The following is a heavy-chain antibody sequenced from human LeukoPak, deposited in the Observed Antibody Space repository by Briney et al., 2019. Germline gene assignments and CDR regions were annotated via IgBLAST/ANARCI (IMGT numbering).Heavy chain of an antibody. V-gene: IGHV1-8*03. D-gene: IGHD5-24*01. CDR2: MNPNSGNT. Sequence: ASVKVSCKASGYTFTSYDINWVRQATGQGLEWMGWMNPNSGNTGCSQKFQGSVTITTTHSISTAYIVQSSRRTEDNAAYYCARGAGDGYNYEYFFDYWGQGTLVTVSS. J-gene: IGHJ4*02. CDR3: ARGAGDGYNYEYFFDY. CDR1: GYTFTSYD.